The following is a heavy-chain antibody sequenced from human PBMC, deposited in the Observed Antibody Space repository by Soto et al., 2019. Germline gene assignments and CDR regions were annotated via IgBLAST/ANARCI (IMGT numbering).Heavy chain of an antibody. CDR3: ARDLKLDRAFDI. V-gene: IGHV3-23*01. CDR1: GFTFSSYA. CDR2: IIGSGGST. D-gene: IGHD2-2*03. J-gene: IGHJ3*02. Sequence: GGSLRLSCAASGFTFSSYAMSWVRQAPGKGLEWVSAIIGSGGSTYYADSVKGRFTISRDNSKNTLYLQMNSLRAEDTAVYYCARDLKLDRAFDIWGQGTMVTVSS.